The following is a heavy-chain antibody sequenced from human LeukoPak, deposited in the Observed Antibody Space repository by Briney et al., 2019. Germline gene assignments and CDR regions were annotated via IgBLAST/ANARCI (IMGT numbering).Heavy chain of an antibody. CDR1: GFIFSSYA. V-gene: IGHV3-23*01. Sequence: PGGSLRLSCAASGFIFSSYAMNWVRQAPGKGLEWVSVISGSGDTTYYADSVKGRFTISRDNSKNTLYLQMNSLRAEDTAVYYCAKDRTIFGVVIPHYWGQGTLVTVSS. CDR3: AKDRTIFGVVIPHY. D-gene: IGHD3-3*01. J-gene: IGHJ4*02. CDR2: ISGSGDTT.